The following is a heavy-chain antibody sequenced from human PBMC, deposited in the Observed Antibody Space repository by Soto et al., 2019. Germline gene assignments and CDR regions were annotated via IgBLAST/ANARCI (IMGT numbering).Heavy chain of an antibody. CDR3: ARDTYYDFWSGYYRDYYYGMDV. V-gene: IGHV1-18*04. D-gene: IGHD3-3*01. J-gene: IGHJ6*02. Sequence: ASVKVSCKASGYTFTSYGISWVRQAPGQGLEWMGWISAYNGNTSYAQKLQGRVTMTTDTSTSTAYMELRSLRSDDTAVYYCARDTYYDFWSGYYRDYYYGMDVWGQGTTVTVSS. CDR1: GYTFTSYG. CDR2: ISAYNGNT.